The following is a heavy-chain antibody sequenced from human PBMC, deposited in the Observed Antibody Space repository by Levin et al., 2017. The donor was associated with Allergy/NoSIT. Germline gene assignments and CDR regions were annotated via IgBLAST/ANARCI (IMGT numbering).Heavy chain of an antibody. J-gene: IGHJ4*02. V-gene: IGHV3-64D*06. D-gene: IGHD3-10*01. Sequence: GGSLRLSCSASGFTFSSYAMHWVRQAPGKGLEYVSAISSNGGSTYYADSVKGRFTISRDNSKNTLYLQMSSLRAEDTAVYYCVKGHYNYYGSGSYYLWGQGTLVTVSS. CDR3: VKGHYNYYGSGSYYL. CDR1: GFTFSSYA. CDR2: ISSNGGST.